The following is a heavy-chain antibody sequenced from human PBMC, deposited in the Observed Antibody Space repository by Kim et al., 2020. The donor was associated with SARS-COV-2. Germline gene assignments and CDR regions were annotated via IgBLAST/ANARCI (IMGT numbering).Heavy chain of an antibody. CDR1: GGSISSSSYY. CDR2: IYYSGST. CDR3: ARQTWVNRYYGSGSYYNKGWFDP. V-gene: IGHV4-39*01. Sequence: SETLSLTCTVSGGSISSSSYYWGWIRQPPGKGLEWIGSIYYSGSTYYNPSLKSRVTISVDTSKNQFSLKLRSVTAADTAVYYCARQTWVNRYYGSGSYYNKGWFDPWGQGTLVTVSS. J-gene: IGHJ5*02. D-gene: IGHD3-10*01.